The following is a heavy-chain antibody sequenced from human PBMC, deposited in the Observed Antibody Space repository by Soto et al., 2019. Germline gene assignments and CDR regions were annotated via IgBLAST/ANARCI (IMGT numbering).Heavy chain of an antibody. D-gene: IGHD5-12*01. V-gene: IGHV4-34*01. CDR2: INHSGST. CDR3: ARGGLRRIVAYYYYYGMDV. J-gene: IGHJ6*02. Sequence: SETLSLTCAVYGGSFSGYYWSWLRQPPWKGLEWIGKINHSGSTNYNPSLKSRVTISVDTSKNQFSLKLSSVTAADTAVYYCARGGLRRIVAYYYYYGMDVWGQGTTVP. CDR1: GGSFSGYY.